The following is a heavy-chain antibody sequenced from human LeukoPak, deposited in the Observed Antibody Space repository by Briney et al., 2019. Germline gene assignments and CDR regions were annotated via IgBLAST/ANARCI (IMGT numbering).Heavy chain of an antibody. D-gene: IGHD5-18*01. J-gene: IGHJ4*02. CDR2: ISNDGRNK. V-gene: IGHV3-30*04. CDR1: IFTFNAYA. CDR3: AREDSYLFDY. Sequence: GGSLRLSCATSIFTFNAYAVHWVRQAPGKGLEWVAVISNDGRNKYYADSVKGRFTISRDNAKNSLYLQMNSLRAEDTAVYYCAREDSYLFDYWGQGTLVAVSS.